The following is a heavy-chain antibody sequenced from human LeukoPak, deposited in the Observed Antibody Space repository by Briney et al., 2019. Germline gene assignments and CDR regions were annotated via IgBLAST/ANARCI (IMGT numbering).Heavy chain of an antibody. CDR1: GFTVSSNY. J-gene: IGHJ6*03. D-gene: IGHD1-26*01. Sequence: PGGSLRLSCAASGFTVSSNYMSWVRQAPGKGLEWVSVIYSGGSTYYADSVKGRFTISRDNSKNTLYLQMNSLRAEDTAVYYCARALSYSGSYYRNYYYYYMDVWGKGTTVTISS. CDR2: IYSGGST. CDR3: ARALSYSGSYYRNYYYYYMDV. V-gene: IGHV3-53*01.